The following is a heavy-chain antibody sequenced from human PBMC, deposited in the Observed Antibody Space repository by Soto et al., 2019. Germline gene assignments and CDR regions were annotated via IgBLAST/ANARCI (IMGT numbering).Heavy chain of an antibody. D-gene: IGHD3-22*01. Sequence: SETLSLTCTVSGGSISSGGFYWSWIRQQPGKGPEWIGYIYYSGSTYYNPSLKSRVTISVDTSKNQFSLKLSSVTAADTAVYYCASRGYYYDSSGHTPGGVFDIWGQGTMVTVSS. J-gene: IGHJ3*02. CDR2: IYYSGST. CDR1: GGSISSGGFY. V-gene: IGHV4-31*03. CDR3: ASRGYYYDSSGHTPGGVFDI.